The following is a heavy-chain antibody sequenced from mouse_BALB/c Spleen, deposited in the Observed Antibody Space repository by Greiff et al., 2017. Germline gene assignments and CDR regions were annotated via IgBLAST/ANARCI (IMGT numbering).Heavy chain of an antibody. J-gene: IGHJ1*01. CDR1: GFTFSSYG. CDR2: ISSGGSYT. D-gene: IGHD3-1*01. CDR3: ARHRAYFDV. V-gene: IGHV5-6*02. Sequence: DVKLVESGGDLVKPGGSLKLSCAASGFTFSSYGMSWVRQTPDKRLEWVATISSGGSYTYYPDSVKGRFTISRDNAKNTLYLQMSSLKSEDTAMYYCARHRAYFDVWGAGTTVTVSS.